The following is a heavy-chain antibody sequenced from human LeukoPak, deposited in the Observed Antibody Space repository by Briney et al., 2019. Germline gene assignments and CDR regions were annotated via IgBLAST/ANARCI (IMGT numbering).Heavy chain of an antibody. CDR1: GFTFNNYG. CDR2: ISDDGRNK. CDR3: AKDRETTASGTFDY. D-gene: IGHD6-13*01. J-gene: IGHJ4*02. Sequence: PGRSLRLSCAASGFTFNNYGMHYVRQAPGKGLEWVAVISDDGRNKNYADSVKGRFTVSRDNSNNTLYLQMNSLRAEDTGVYCCAKDRETTASGTFDYWGQGTLVTVSS. V-gene: IGHV3-30*18.